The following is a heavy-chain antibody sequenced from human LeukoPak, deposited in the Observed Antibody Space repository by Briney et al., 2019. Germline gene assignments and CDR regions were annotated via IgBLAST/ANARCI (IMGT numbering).Heavy chain of an antibody. V-gene: IGHV4-38-2*02. CDR3: ARLLASGPLCDY. CDR2: IYHSGKS. Sequence: PSETLSLTCSVSGYSISSGYYWDWIRQPPGKGLEWIASIYHSGKSYYNPSLESRVTISVDTSKNQVSLKLSSATAADTAVYYCARLLASGPLCDYWGQGTLVTVSS. CDR1: GYSISSGYY. J-gene: IGHJ4*02. D-gene: IGHD2-21*01.